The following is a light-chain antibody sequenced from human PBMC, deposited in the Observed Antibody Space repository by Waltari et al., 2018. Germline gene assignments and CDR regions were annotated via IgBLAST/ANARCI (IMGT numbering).Light chain of an antibody. J-gene: IGKJ1*01. V-gene: IGKV3-20*01. CDR2: DAS. CDR3: QKYDRLPAT. Sequence: SCRASQGVSRFLAWYQQKPGQAPRLLIYDASTRATGIPDRFSGSGSGTDFSLTISRLEPEDFAVYYCQKYDRLPATFGQGTKVEIK. CDR1: QGVSRF.